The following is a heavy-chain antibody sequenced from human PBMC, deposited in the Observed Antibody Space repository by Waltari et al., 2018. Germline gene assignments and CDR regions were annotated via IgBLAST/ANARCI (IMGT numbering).Heavy chain of an antibody. D-gene: IGHD6-13*01. CDR1: GSTFRSYW. V-gene: IGHV3-7*01. CDR2: IKQDGSEK. J-gene: IGHJ4*02. CDR3: ASLYSSSWIDY. Sequence: VQLVESGGGVVQPGGSVRVSWAASGSTFRSYWMSWGRQAPGKGLEWVANIKQDGSEKYYVDSVKGGFTISRDNAKNSLYQQMNSLTAEDTAVYCCASLYSSSWIDYWGQGTLVTVSS.